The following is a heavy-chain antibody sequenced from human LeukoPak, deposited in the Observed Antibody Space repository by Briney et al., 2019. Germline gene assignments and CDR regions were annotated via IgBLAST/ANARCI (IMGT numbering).Heavy chain of an antibody. D-gene: IGHD3-3*01. CDR1: GGSISSSSYY. V-gene: IGHV4-39*07. Sequence: SETLSLTCTVSGGSISSSSYYWGWIRQPPGKGLEWIGTIYYSGSTYYNPSLKSRVTISVDSSKNQFSLRLSSVPAADTAVYYCARSAPYYDFWIGYYMGNILPLDYWGQGTLVTVSS. CDR2: IYYSGST. CDR3: ARSAPYYDFWIGYYMGNILPLDY. J-gene: IGHJ4*02.